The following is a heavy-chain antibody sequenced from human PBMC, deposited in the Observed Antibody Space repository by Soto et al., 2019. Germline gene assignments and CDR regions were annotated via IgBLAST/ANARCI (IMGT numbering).Heavy chain of an antibody. J-gene: IGHJ6*02. CDR2: INHSGST. CDR1: GGSFSGYY. CDR3: ARGDLVPTYDFWSGYYYKPRGAPPYYYYGMDV. D-gene: IGHD3-3*01. V-gene: IGHV4-34*01. Sequence: PSETLSLTCAVYGGSFSGYYWSWIRQPPGKGLEWIGEINHSGSTNYNPSLKSRVTISVDTSKNQFSLKLSSVTAADTAVYYCARGDLVPTYDFWSGYYYKPRGAPPYYYYGMDVWGQGTTVTVSS.